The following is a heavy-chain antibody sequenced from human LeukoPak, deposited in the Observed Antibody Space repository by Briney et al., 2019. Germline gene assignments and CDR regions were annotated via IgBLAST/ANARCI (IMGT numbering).Heavy chain of an antibody. CDR1: GFTFSSYS. CDR3: ARDSDYGDYENYYYYYYMDV. V-gene: IGHV3-21*01. D-gene: IGHD4-17*01. J-gene: IGHJ6*03. CDR2: ISSSSSYI. Sequence: GGSLRLSCAASGFTFSSYSMNWVRQAPGKGLEWVSSISSSSSYIYYADSLKCRFTISRDNAKNSLYLQMNSLRAEDTAVYYCARDSDYGDYENYYYYYYMDVWGKGTTVTVSS.